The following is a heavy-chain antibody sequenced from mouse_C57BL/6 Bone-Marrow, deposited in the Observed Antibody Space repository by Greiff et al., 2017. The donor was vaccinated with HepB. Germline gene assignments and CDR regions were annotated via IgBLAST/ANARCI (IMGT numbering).Heavy chain of an antibody. D-gene: IGHD1-1*01. CDR3: ARGDYYGSSGDWYFDV. Sequence: SGAELARPGASVKLSCKASGYTFTSYGISWVKQRTGQGLEWIGEIYPRSGNTYYNEKFKGKATLTADKSSSTAYMELRSLTSEDSAVYFCARGDYYGSSGDWYFDVWGTGTTVTVSS. CDR2: IYPRSGNT. V-gene: IGHV1-81*01. J-gene: IGHJ1*03. CDR1: GYTFTSYG.